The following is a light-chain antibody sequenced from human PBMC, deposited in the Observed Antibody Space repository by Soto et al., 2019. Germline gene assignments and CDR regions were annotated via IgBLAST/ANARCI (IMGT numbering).Light chain of an antibody. J-gene: IGKJ4*01. CDR3: QQRSNWPRLT. V-gene: IGKV3-11*01. Sequence: EIVLTQSPATLSLSPGERATLSCRASQSVSSYLAWYQQKPGQAPRLLIYDASNRATGIPARFSGSGSGTDFTLTISILEPEDFAVYYWQQRSNWPRLTFGGGTKVDIK. CDR2: DAS. CDR1: QSVSSY.